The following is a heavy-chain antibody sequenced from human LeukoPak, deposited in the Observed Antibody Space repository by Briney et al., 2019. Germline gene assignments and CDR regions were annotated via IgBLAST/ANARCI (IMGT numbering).Heavy chain of an antibody. V-gene: IGHV4-34*01. CDR2: IGHNASA. Sequence: SEALSLTCAVYGGSFSDYNWTWIRQPPGKGLEWIGEIGHNASANYNPSLKGRVTISVDTSKNQFSLKLTSVTAADTAVYYCARPSGGTPFKRFDYWGQGTLVTVSS. D-gene: IGHD1-1*01. CDR3: ARPSGGTPFKRFDY. CDR1: GGSFSDYN. J-gene: IGHJ4*02.